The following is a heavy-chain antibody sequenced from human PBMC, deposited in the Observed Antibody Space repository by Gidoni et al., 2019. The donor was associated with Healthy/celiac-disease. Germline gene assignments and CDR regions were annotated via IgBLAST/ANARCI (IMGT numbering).Heavy chain of an antibody. J-gene: IGHJ4*02. CDR2: INPSGGST. D-gene: IGHD3-22*01. CDR1: GYTFTSYY. V-gene: IGHV1-46*01. Sequence: QVQLVQSGAEVKKPGASVKVSCTASGYTFTSYYMHWVRQAPGQGLEWMGIINPSGGSTSYAQKFQGRVTMTRDTSTSTVYMELSSLRSEDTAVYYCARGTNYYDSSGYTQIDYWGQGTLVTVSS. CDR3: ARGTNYYDSSGYTQIDY.